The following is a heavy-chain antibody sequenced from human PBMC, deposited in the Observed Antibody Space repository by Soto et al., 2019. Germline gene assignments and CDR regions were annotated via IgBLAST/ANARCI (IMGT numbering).Heavy chain of an antibody. CDR1: GFTFSSYA. CDR2: ISGSGGST. Sequence: VSLRLSCAASGFTFSSYAMSWVRQAPGKGLEWVSAISGSGGSTYYADSVKGRFTISRDNSKNTLYLQMNSLRAEDTAVYYCARSKFAKGHLFDYWGQGTLVTVSS. V-gene: IGHV3-23*01. CDR3: ARSKFAKGHLFDY. D-gene: IGHD3-16*01. J-gene: IGHJ4*02.